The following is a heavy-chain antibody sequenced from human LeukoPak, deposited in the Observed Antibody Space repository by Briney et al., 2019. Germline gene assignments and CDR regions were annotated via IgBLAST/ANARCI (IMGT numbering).Heavy chain of an antibody. CDR3: ARALQLAGYMDV. J-gene: IGHJ6*03. D-gene: IGHD5-18*01. CDR1: GYTFTSYD. Sequence: ASVKVSCKASGYTFTSYDINWVRQATGQGLEWMGWMNPNSGNTGYAQKFQGRVTITRNTSISTAYMELSSLRSEDTAVYYCARALQLAGYMDVWGKGTMVTVSS. CDR2: MNPNSGNT. V-gene: IGHV1-8*03.